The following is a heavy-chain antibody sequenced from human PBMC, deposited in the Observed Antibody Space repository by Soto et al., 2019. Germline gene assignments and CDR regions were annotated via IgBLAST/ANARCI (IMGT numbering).Heavy chain of an antibody. CDR3: ARDFRLGHSGYDWDYYYGMDV. Sequence: GGSLRLSCAASGFTFSSYEMNWVRQAPGKGLEWVSYISSSGSTIHYADSVKGRFTISRDNAKNSLYLQMNSLRAEDTAVYYCARDFRLGHSGYDWDYYYGMDVWGQGTTVTVSS. V-gene: IGHV3-48*03. CDR2: ISSSGSTI. J-gene: IGHJ6*02. CDR1: GFTFSSYE. D-gene: IGHD5-12*01.